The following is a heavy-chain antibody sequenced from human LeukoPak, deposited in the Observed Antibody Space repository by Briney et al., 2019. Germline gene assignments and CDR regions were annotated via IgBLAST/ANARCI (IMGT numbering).Heavy chain of an antibody. D-gene: IGHD3-3*01. V-gene: IGHV4-34*01. Sequence: SETLSLTCAVYGGSFSGYYWSWIRQPPGKGLEWIGEINHSGSTNYNPSLKSRVTVSVDTSKNQFSLKLSSVTAADTAVYYCARVVYYDFWSGYFTEFDYWGQGTLVTVSS. J-gene: IGHJ4*02. CDR3: ARVVYYDFWSGYFTEFDY. CDR2: INHSGST. CDR1: GGSFSGYY.